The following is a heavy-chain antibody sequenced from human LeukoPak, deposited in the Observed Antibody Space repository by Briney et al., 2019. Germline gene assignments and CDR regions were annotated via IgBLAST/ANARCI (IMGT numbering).Heavy chain of an antibody. CDR2: IKQDGSEK. CDR1: GFTFSSYW. CDR3: ARVQGGIVVVVAATWAFDI. J-gene: IGHJ3*02. Sequence: PGGSLRLSCAASGFTFSSYWMSWVRQAPGKGLEWVANIKQDGSEKYYVDSVKGRFTISRDNAKNSLYLQMNSLRAEDTAVYYCARVQGGIVVVVAATWAFDIWGQGTMVTVSS. V-gene: IGHV3-7*01. D-gene: IGHD2-15*01.